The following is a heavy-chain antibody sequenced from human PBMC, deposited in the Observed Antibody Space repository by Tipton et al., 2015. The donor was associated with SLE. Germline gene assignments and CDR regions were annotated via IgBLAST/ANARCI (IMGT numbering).Heavy chain of an antibody. Sequence: QSGPEVKKPGASVTLSCKASGYIFTNYYMHWVRQAPGQGLEWLGIINPSGDNPTYPQKFQGRVTMTTDTSTSTAYMELRSLRSDDTAVYYCARSPTYYYDSSGYYPRAFDIWGQGTMVTVSS. J-gene: IGHJ3*02. CDR1: GYIFTNYY. V-gene: IGHV1-46*01. D-gene: IGHD3-22*01. CDR3: ARSPTYYYDSSGYYPRAFDI. CDR2: INPSGDNP.